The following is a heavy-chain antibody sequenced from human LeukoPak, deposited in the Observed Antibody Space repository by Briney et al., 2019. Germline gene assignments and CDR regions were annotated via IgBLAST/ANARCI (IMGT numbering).Heavy chain of an antibody. J-gene: IGHJ3*02. CDR3: ARLYSGCSGGSCYFEDAFDI. CDR1: GGSISSYY. D-gene: IGHD2-15*01. Sequence: SETLSLTCTVSGGSISSYYWSWIRQPPGQGLEWIGYIYYSGSTNYNPSLKSRVTISVDTSKNQFSLKLSSVTAADTAVYYCARLYSGCSGGSCYFEDAFDIWGQGTMVTVSS. CDR2: IYYSGST. V-gene: IGHV4-59*12.